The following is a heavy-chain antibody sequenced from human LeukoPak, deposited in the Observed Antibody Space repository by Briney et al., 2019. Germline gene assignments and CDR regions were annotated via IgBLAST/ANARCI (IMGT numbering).Heavy chain of an antibody. Sequence: SETLSLTCTVSGGSISSGGYYWSWLRQHPGKGLEWIGYIYYSGSTYYNPSLKSRVTISVDTSKNQFSLKLSSVTAADTAVYYCAKMRVVVRVFDYWGQGTLVTVSS. J-gene: IGHJ4*02. CDR1: GGSISSGGYY. CDR2: IYYSGST. V-gene: IGHV4-31*03. D-gene: IGHD3-22*01. CDR3: AKMRVVVRVFDY.